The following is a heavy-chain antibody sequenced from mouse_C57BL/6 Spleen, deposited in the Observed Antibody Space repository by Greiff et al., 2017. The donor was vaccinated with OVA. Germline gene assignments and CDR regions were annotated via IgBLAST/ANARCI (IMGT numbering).Heavy chain of an antibody. D-gene: IGHD6-1*01. V-gene: IGHV14-2*01. J-gene: IGHJ4*01. CDR1: GFNIKDYY. CDR2: IDPEAGDT. CDR3: ARSATHAMDY. Sequence: EVQLQQSGAELVKPGASVKLSCTASGFNIKDYYMHWVKQRTEQGLEWIGRIDPEAGDTKYASKFQGKATITADTSSNTAYLHLSSLRSEDTAVYYCARSATHAMDYWGQGTSVTVSS.